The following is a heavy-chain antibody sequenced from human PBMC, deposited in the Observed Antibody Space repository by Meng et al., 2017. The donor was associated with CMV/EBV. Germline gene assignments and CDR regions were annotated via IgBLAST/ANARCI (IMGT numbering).Heavy chain of an antibody. V-gene: IGHV3-30-3*01. CDR2: ISYDGSNK. CDR1: GFTFSSYA. CDR3: VRGLGVELRDWFDY. Sequence: GESLKISCAASGFTFSSYAMHWVRQAPGKGLEWVAVISYDGSNKYYADSVKGRFTISRDNSKNTLYLQMNSLRAEDTAVYYCVRGLGVELRDWFDYWGQGTLVTVSS. J-gene: IGHJ4*02. D-gene: IGHD1-7*01.